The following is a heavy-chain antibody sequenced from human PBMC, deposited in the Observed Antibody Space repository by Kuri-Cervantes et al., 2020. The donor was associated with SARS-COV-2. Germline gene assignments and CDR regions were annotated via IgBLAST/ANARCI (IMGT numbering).Heavy chain of an antibody. CDR2: ISGSGGST. V-gene: IGHV3-53*01. Sequence: GGSLRLSCAASGFTVSSNYMSWVRQAPGKGLEWVSGISGSGGSTYYADPVKGRFTISRDNSKNTLYLQMNSLRAEDTAVYYCARVRDPLDTAMAPGIHDAFDIWGQGTMVTVSS. CDR1: GFTVSSNY. D-gene: IGHD5-18*01. CDR3: ARVRDPLDTAMAPGIHDAFDI. J-gene: IGHJ3*02.